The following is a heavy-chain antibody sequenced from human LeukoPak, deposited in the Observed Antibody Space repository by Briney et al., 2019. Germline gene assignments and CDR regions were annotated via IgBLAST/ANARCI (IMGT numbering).Heavy chain of an antibody. D-gene: IGHD2-2*01. CDR1: GGSISSGSYY. V-gene: IGHV4-61*02. CDR3: ARGGYCSSTSCYPRDDAFDI. J-gene: IGHJ3*02. Sequence: PSQTLSLTCTVSGGSISSGSYYWSWIRQPAGKGLEWIGRIYTSGSTNYNPSLKSRVTISVDTSKNQFSLKLSSVTAADTAVYYCARGGYCSSTSCYPRDDAFDIWGQGTMVTVSS. CDR2: IYTSGST.